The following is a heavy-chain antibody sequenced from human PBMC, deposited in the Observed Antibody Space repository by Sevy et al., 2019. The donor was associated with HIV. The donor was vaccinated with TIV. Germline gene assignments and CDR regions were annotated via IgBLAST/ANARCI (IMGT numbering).Heavy chain of an antibody. CDR3: ARDHRRGYYSGGSCYTGFDY. Sequence: SETLSLTCAVYGGSFSGYYWSWIRQPPGKGLEWIGEINHSGSTNYNPSLKSRVTISVDTSKNQFSLKLSSVTAADTAVYYCARDHRRGYYSGGSCYTGFDYWGQGTLVTVSS. V-gene: IGHV4-34*01. CDR2: INHSGST. D-gene: IGHD2-15*01. J-gene: IGHJ4*02. CDR1: GGSFSGYY.